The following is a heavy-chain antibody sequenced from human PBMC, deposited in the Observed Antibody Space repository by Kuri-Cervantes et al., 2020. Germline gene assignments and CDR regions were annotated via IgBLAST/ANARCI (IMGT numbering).Heavy chain of an antibody. CDR2: INHSGST. V-gene: IGHV4-34*01. D-gene: IGHD3-22*01. Sequence: GSLRLSCAVYGGSFSGYYWSWIRQPPGKGLEWIGEINHSGSTNYNPSLKSRVTISVDTSKNRFSLKLSSVTAADTAVYYCARVPLDYYYDSSGYYYYYYGMDVWGQGTTVTVSS. J-gene: IGHJ6*02. CDR3: ARVPLDYYYDSSGYYYYYYGMDV. CDR1: GGSFSGYY.